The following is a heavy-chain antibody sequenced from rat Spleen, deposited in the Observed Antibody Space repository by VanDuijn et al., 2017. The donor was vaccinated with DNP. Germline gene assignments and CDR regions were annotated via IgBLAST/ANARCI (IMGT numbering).Heavy chain of an antibody. V-gene: IGHV5-20*01. Sequence: EVRLVESGGDFVQPGGSLKLSCLASGFTFSDHYMAWVRQAPTKGLEWVAAISHDGNSTYYRDSVKGRFTISRENAKGSLDLQMDSLRSEDTAIYYCTTADFWGQGLMVTVSS. J-gene: IGHJ2*01. CDR2: ISHDGNST. CDR1: GFTFSDHY. CDR3: TTADF.